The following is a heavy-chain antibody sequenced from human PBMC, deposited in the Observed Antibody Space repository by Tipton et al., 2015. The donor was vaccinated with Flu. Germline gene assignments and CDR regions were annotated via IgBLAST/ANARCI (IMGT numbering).Heavy chain of an antibody. CDR3: AREAGGNSDPYFDF. Sequence: TLSLTCTVSDGSVSSFYWSWIRQPPGKGLEWIGYISNLGNTIYNPSLKGRVTISVGTSKTQFSLKPTSVTAADTAMYYCAREAGGNSDPYFDFWGQGTLVTVSS. CDR2: ISNLGNT. D-gene: IGHD4-23*01. J-gene: IGHJ4*02. V-gene: IGHV4-59*02. CDR1: DGSVSSFY.